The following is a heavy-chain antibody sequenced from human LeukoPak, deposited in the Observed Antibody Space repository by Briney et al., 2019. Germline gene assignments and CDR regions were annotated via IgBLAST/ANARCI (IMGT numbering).Heavy chain of an antibody. CDR1: GYTFTSYD. J-gene: IGHJ6*03. CDR3: ARGQQQLVAINYYYYYMDV. D-gene: IGHD6-13*01. V-gene: IGHV1-8*03. Sequence: ASVKVSCKASGYTFTSYDINWVRQATGQGLEWMGWMNPNSGNTGYAQKSQGRVTITRNTSISTAYMELSSLRSEDTAVYYCARGQQQLVAINYYYYYMDVWGKGTTVTVSS. CDR2: MNPNSGNT.